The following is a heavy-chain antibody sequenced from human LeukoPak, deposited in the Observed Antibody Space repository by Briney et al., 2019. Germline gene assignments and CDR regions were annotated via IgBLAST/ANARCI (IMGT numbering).Heavy chain of an antibody. CDR2: IYPGDSDT. J-gene: IGHJ3*02. CDR3: SKVMSATGGAFDI. CDR1: GYSFTSYW. Sequence: GESLKISCRVSGYSFTSYWIAWVRQMPGKGLEWMGIIYPGDSDTRYSPSFQGQVTISADKSISTAYLQWSSLKASDTAIYYCSKVMSATGGAFDIWGQGTMVTVSS. D-gene: IGHD2-15*01. V-gene: IGHV5-51*01.